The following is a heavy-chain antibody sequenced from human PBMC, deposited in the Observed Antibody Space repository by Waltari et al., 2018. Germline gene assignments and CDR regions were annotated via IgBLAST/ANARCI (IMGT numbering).Heavy chain of an antibody. Sequence: QVQLQESGPGLVKPSETLSLPCPVSGYSISRGSYWAWIRQPPGKGLEWIGSIYHSGSTYYNPSLKSRVTISVDTSKNQFSLKLSSVTAADTAVYYCARWSGYSVYYFDYWGQGTLVTVSS. CDR2: IYHSGST. V-gene: IGHV4-38-2*01. J-gene: IGHJ4*02. CDR1: GYSISRGSY. CDR3: ARWSGYSVYYFDY. D-gene: IGHD3-3*01.